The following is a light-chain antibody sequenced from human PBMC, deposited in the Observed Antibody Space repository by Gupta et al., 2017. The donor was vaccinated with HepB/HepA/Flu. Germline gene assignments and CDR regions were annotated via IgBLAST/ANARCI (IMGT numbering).Light chain of an antibody. V-gene: IGKV1-33*01. CDR3: QQYDNLLT. J-gene: IGKJ4*01. CDR1: QDISNY. CDR2: DAS. Sequence: DIQMTQSPSSLSASVEDRVTITCQASQDISNYLNWYQQKPGKAPKLLIYDASNLETGVPSRFSGSGSGTDFTVTISSLQPEDIATYYCQQYDNLLTFGGGTKVEIK.